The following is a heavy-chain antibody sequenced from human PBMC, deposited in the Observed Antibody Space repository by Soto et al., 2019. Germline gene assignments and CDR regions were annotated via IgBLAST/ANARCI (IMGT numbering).Heavy chain of an antibody. CDR3: ARSLPPKYSSSWYPLFDY. D-gene: IGHD6-13*01. Sequence: PSETLSLTCTVSGGSISSYYWSWIRQPPGKGLEWIGYIYYSGSTNYNPSLKSRVTISVDTSKNQFSLKLSSVTAADTAVYYCARSLPPKYSSSWYPLFDYWGQGTLVTVSS. J-gene: IGHJ4*02. V-gene: IGHV4-59*01. CDR2: IYYSGST. CDR1: GGSISSYY.